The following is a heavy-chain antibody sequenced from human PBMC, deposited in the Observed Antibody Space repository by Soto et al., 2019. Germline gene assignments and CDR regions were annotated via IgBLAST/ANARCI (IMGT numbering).Heavy chain of an antibody. Sequence: QVQLQESGPGLVKPSQTLSLTCTVSGGSISSGGYYWSWIRQHPGKGLEWIGYIYYSGSTYYNPSLKSRVTISVDTSKNQFSLKLSSVTAADTAVYYCARVVPDTVMATGWFDPWGQGTLVTVSS. D-gene: IGHD5-18*01. CDR1: GGSISSGGYY. V-gene: IGHV4-31*03. CDR2: IYYSGST. J-gene: IGHJ5*02. CDR3: ARVVPDTVMATGWFDP.